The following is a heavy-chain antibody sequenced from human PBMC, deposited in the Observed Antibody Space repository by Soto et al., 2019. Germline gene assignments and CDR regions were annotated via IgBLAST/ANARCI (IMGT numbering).Heavy chain of an antibody. Sequence: GSLRLSCAASGFTFSSYWMSWVRQAPGKGLEWVANIKQDGSEKYYVDSVKGRFTISRDNAKNSLYLQMNSLRAEDTAVYYCASDYYYDSSGYPAVDGYWGQGTLVTVSS. V-gene: IGHV3-7*03. D-gene: IGHD3-22*01. CDR3: ASDYYYDSSGYPAVDGY. CDR2: IKQDGSEK. J-gene: IGHJ4*02. CDR1: GFTFSSYW.